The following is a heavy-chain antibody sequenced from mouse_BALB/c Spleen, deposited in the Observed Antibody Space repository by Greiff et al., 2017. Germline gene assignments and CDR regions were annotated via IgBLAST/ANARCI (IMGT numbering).Heavy chain of an antibody. D-gene: IGHD1-2*01. V-gene: IGHV1-14*01. CDR3: ARGFFTTAPIFDY. CDR1: GYTFTSYV. J-gene: IGHJ2*01. Sequence: EVQLQQSGPELVKPGASVKMSCKASGYTFTSYVMHWVKQKPGQGLEWIGYINPYNDGTKYNEKFKGKATLTSDKSSSTAYMELSSLTSEDSAVYYCARGFFTTAPIFDYWGQGTTLTVSS. CDR2: INPYNDGT.